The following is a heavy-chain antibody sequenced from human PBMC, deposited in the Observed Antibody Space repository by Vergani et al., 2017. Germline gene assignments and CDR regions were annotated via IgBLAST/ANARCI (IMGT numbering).Heavy chain of an antibody. CDR2: IWYDGSNK. J-gene: IGHJ4*02. CDR1: GFTFSSYG. CDR3: ARDLEVLWVGSLYLDY. V-gene: IGHV3-33*01. Sequence: QVQLVESGGGVVQPGRSLRLSCAASGFTFSSYGMHWVRQAPGKGLEWVAVIWYDGSNKYYADSEKGRFTISRDNSKNTLYLQMNSLRAEDTAVYYCARDLEVLWVGSLYLDYWGQGTLVTVSS. D-gene: IGHD3-10*01.